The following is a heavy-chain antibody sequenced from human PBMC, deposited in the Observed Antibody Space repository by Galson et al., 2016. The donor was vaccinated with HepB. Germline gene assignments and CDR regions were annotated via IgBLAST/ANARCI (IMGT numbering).Heavy chain of an antibody. CDR2: ISTYNGNT. D-gene: IGHD1-26*01. CDR1: GDTFTSYG. Sequence: SVKVSCKASGDTFTSYGINWVRQARGQGLEWMGWISTYNGNTNYAQKVQGRITMTTDTSTSTAYLELRNLRSDDTAVYYCARVSGSYPTINDYWGQGTLVTVSS. CDR3: ARVSGSYPTINDY. V-gene: IGHV1-18*01. J-gene: IGHJ4*02.